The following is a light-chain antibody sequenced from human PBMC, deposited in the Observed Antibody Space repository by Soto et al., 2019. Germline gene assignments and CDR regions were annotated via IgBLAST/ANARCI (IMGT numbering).Light chain of an antibody. CDR3: QQSYSIPIT. CDR1: QGISSA. J-gene: IGKJ5*01. Sequence: AIQLTQSPSSLSASVGDRVTITCRASQGISSALAWYQQKPGKAPKLLIYDASSLESGVPSRFSGSGSGTDFTLTISSLQPEDFATDYCQQSYSIPITFGQGTRLEIK. CDR2: DAS. V-gene: IGKV1-13*02.